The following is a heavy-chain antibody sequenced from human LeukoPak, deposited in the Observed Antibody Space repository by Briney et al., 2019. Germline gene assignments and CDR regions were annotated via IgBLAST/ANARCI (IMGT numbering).Heavy chain of an antibody. J-gene: IGHJ4*02. Sequence: GGSLRLSCAASGFTFSSSAMSWVRQGPGKGLEWVSGISASGGSTSYADSVRGRFTISRDNAKNSLYLQMNSLRAEDTAVYYCAKGGATVLTGLDYWGQGILVTVSS. CDR2: ISASGGST. V-gene: IGHV3-23*01. CDR1: GFTFSSSA. D-gene: IGHD4-4*01. CDR3: AKGGATVLTGLDY.